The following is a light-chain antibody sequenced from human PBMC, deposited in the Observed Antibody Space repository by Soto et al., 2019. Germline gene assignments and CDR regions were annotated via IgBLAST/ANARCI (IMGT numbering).Light chain of an antibody. CDR2: GNS. CDR3: QSYVSSLSGSV. Sequence: QSVLTQPPSVSGAPGQRVTISCTGSSSNIGAGYDVHWYQQLPGTAPKLLIYGNSNRPSGVPDRFSGSKSGTSASRAITGLQAEYEADYYCQSYVSSLSGSVFGTGTKVTVL. J-gene: IGLJ1*01. V-gene: IGLV1-40*01. CDR1: SSNIGAGYD.